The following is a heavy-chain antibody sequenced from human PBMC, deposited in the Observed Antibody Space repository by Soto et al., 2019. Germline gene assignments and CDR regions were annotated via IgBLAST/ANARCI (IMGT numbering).Heavy chain of an antibody. J-gene: IGHJ4*02. Sequence: SLTCAVYGGSFSGYYWSWIRQPPGKGLEWIGEINHSGSTNYNPSLKSRVTISVDTSKNQFSLKLSSVTAADTAVYYCARMGYFDYWGQGTLVTVSS. V-gene: IGHV4-34*01. CDR1: GGSFSGYY. CDR2: INHSGST. CDR3: ARMGYFDY. D-gene: IGHD1-26*01.